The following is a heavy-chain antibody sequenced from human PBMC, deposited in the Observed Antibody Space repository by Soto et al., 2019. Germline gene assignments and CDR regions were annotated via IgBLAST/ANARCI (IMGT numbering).Heavy chain of an antibody. CDR3: ARGDCVVGTCYSLAGSFYYYMDV. V-gene: IGHV3-74*02. D-gene: IGHD2-15*01. J-gene: IGHJ6*03. Sequence: EVQLVESGGGLVQPGGSLRLSCAASGFTFSNYWMYWVRQAPGKGLEWVSRINSDGSVSSYADSVKGRLTIARDNVKNTLDLQMDSLRAEDTAVYYCARGDCVVGTCYSLAGSFYYYMDVWGKGTTVTVFS. CDR1: GFTFSNYW. CDR2: INSDGSVS.